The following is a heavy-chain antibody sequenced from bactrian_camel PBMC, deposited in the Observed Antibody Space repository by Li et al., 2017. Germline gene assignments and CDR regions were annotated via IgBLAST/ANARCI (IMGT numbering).Heavy chain of an antibody. CDR2: IGFSGDT. CDR3: AADPSCRPWKSAVGNWRY. J-gene: IGHJ4*01. Sequence: HVQLVESGGGSVQAGGSLRLSCTVSGDTSVKHCIGWFRQAPGKEREGVAIIGFSGDTNYADSVKGRFTASRDNSKNTLLLQMNSLKPENSAMYYCAADPSCRPWKSAVGNWRYSGQGTQVTVS. CDR1: GDTSVKHC. V-gene: IGHV3S55*01. D-gene: IGHD1*01.